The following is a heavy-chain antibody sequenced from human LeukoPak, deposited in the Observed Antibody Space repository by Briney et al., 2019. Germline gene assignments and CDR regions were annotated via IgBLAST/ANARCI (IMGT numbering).Heavy chain of an antibody. Sequence: GGSLRLSCATSGFTFSRHWMSWVRQAPGKGLEWVANINQDGSGKYYVDSVKGRFTISRDNAKNSLYLQMNSLRSEDTAIYYCAEGTTGWGQGNLVTVSS. V-gene: IGHV3-7*01. CDR3: AEGTTG. CDR1: GFTFSRHW. J-gene: IGHJ1*01. CDR2: INQDGSGK. D-gene: IGHD1-1*01.